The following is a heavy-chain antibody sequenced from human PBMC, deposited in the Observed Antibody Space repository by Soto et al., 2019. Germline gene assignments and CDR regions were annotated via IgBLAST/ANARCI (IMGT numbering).Heavy chain of an antibody. CDR3: AKVPNEYCSGGSCYYFDY. CDR1: GFTYSSYA. J-gene: IGHJ4*02. V-gene: IGHV3-23*01. Sequence: SLRHSRAPSGFTYSSYAMSWFRQAPGQGREWVSAIRGGGGSTYYAASVKGRFTISRDNSKNPLYLQMNSLRAEDTAVYYCAKVPNEYCSGGSCYYFDYWGQGTLVTVS. D-gene: IGHD2-15*01. CDR2: IRGGGGST.